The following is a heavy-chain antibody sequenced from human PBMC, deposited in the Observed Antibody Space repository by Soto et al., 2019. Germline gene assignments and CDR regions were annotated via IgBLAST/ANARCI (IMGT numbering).Heavy chain of an antibody. CDR2: ISGSGIST. CDR3: AKEPVGPDWYFDL. V-gene: IGHV3-23*01. Sequence: DVQLLESGGGLVQPGGSLRLSCAASGFTFRSYAMSWVRQAPGKGLEWVSGISGSGISTHYADSVKGRFTVSRDNSKNPLYLQMNSLRAGDTSVYNCAKEPVGPDWYFDLWGRGTLVTVSS. CDR1: GFTFRSYA. J-gene: IGHJ2*01.